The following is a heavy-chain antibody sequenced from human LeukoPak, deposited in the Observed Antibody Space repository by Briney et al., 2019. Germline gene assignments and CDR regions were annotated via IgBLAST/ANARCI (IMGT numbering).Heavy chain of an antibody. V-gene: IGHV1-2*02. CDR3: ARGQSGGYDFWSGYQYYYYYMDV. CDR1: GYTFTGYY. D-gene: IGHD3-3*01. CDR2: INPNSGGT. Sequence: ASVKVSCKASGYTFTGYYMHWVRQAPGQGLEWMGWINPNSGGTNYAQKFQGRVTMTRDTSISTAYMELRSLRSDDTAVYYCARGQSGGYDFWSGYQYYYYYMDVWGKGTTVTVSS. J-gene: IGHJ6*03.